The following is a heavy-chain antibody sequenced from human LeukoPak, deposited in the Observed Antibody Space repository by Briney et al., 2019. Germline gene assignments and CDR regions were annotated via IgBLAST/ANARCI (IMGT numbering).Heavy chain of an antibody. J-gene: IGHJ4*02. CDR2: ISSSSSYT. V-gene: IGHV3-11*06. CDR3: ARRSWFGESMDY. Sequence: GGSLRLSCAASGFTFSDYYMSWIRQAPGKGLEWVSYISSSSSYTNYADSVKGRFTISRDNAKDSLYLQMNSLRAEDTAVYYCARRSWFGESMDYWGQGTLVTVSS. D-gene: IGHD3-10*01. CDR1: GFTFSDYY.